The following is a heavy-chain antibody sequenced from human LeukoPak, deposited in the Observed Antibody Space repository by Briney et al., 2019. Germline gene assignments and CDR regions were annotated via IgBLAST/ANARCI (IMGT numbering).Heavy chain of an antibody. V-gene: IGHV1-69*04. CDR2: IIPILGIA. J-gene: IGHJ6*02. CDR3: ARDLVVVAKDYYYGMDV. CDR1: GYTFTSYA. D-gene: IGHD2-15*01. Sequence: SVKVSCKASGYTFTSYAISWVRQAPGQGLEWMGRIIPILGIANYAQKFQGRVTITADKSTSTAYMELSSLRSEDTAVYYCARDLVVVAKDYYYGMDVWGQGTTVTVSS.